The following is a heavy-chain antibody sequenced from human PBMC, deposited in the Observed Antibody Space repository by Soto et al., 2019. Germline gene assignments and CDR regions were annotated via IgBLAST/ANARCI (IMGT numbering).Heavy chain of an antibody. Sequence: GGSLRLSCAASGFTFSSYGMHWVRQAPGKGLEWVAVISYDGSNKYYADSVKGRFTISRDNSKNTLYLQMNSLRAEDTAVYYCAKGSGDYWGQGTLVTVSS. CDR1: GFTFSSYG. J-gene: IGHJ4*02. CDR3: AKGSGDY. CDR2: ISYDGSNK. V-gene: IGHV3-30*18.